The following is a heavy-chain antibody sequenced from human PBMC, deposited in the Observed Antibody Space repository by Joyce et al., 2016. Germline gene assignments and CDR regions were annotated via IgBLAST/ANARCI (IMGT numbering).Heavy chain of an antibody. D-gene: IGHD3-9*01. CDR2: TIPIFNTP. V-gene: IGHV1-69*12. CDR3: ARDAADYGILTGYF. CDR1: GDTFNNYA. Sequence: QVQLVQSGAEVKKPGSSVKVSCKASGDTFNNYANTWVRQAPGKGLEWMGGTIPIFNTPNYAQKFRGRDTITVDESASTVYMELSSLRSEDTAVYYCARDAADYGILTGYFWGQGTRVTVSS. J-gene: IGHJ4*02.